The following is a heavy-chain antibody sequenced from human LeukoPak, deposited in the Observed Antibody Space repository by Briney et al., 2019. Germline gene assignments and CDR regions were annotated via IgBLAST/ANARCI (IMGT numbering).Heavy chain of an antibody. V-gene: IGHV3-53*05. CDR2: IYSGGDT. CDR3: ARGTRRIAAAGTGDHAFDI. D-gene: IGHD6-13*01. J-gene: IGHJ3*02. Sequence: GGSLRLSCAASGFTVSGNYMSWVRQAPGKGLECVAVIYSGGDTYYADSVKGRFTISRDNSKNTLYLQMNSLRAEDTAVYYCARGTRRIAAAGTGDHAFDIWGQGTMVTVSS. CDR1: GFTVSGNY.